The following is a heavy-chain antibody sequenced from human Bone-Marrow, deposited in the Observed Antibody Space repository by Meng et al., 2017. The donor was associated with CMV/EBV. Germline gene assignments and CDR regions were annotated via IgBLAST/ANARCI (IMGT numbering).Heavy chain of an antibody. CDR1: GGTFSSYA. Sequence: SVKVSCKASGGTFSSYAISWVRQAPGQGLEWMGGIIPILGIANYAQKFQGRVTITADKSTSTAYMELSSLRSEDTAVYYCARGGITMIAGYYYGMDVWGQGTTVTVSS. V-gene: IGHV1-69*10. CDR2: IIPILGIA. CDR3: ARGGITMIAGYYYGMDV. J-gene: IGHJ6*02. D-gene: IGHD3-22*01.